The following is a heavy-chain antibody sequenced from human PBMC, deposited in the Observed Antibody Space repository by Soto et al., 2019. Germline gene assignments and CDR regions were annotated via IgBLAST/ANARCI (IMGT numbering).Heavy chain of an antibody. V-gene: IGHV1-8*01. CDR2: INPHSGNI. Sequence: ASVKVSCKASGDTFPTYDINWVRQATGHGLEWMGWINPHSGNIGYAQRFQGRVTMTRDTAIMTAYMEVSSLRSDDTAVYYCARGRASGSYYLLDYWGQGTLVTVSS. J-gene: IGHJ4*02. CDR3: ARGRASGSYYLLDY. D-gene: IGHD3-10*01. CDR1: GDTFPTYD.